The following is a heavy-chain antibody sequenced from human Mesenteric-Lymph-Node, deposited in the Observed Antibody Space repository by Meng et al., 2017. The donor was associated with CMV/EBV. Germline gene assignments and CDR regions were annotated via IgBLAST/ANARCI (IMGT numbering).Heavy chain of an antibody. CDR2: IYYSGST. CDR1: GESFSDYF. CDR3: ARGQLVLWGLRNYYYGMDV. Sequence: SETLSLTCAVYGESFSDYFWTWIRQPPGKGLEWIGYIYYSGSTNYNPSLKSRVTISVDTSKNQFSPKLSSVTAADTAVYYCARGQLVLWGLRNYYYGMDVWGQGTTVTVSS. D-gene: IGHD6-13*01. J-gene: IGHJ6*02. V-gene: IGHV4-59*01.